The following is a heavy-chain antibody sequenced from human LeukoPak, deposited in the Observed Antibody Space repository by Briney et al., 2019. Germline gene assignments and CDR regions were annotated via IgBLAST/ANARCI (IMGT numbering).Heavy chain of an antibody. CDR3: ASSRRGYSYGVNFDY. D-gene: IGHD5-18*01. J-gene: IGHJ4*02. V-gene: IGHV4-31*03. CDR1: GGSISSGGYY. CDR2: IYYSGST. Sequence: SETLSLTCTVSGGSISSGGYYWSWIRQHPGKGLEWIGYIYYSGSTYYNPSLKSRVTISVDTSKNQYSLKLSSVTAADTAVYYCASSRRGYSYGVNFDYWGQGTLVTVSS.